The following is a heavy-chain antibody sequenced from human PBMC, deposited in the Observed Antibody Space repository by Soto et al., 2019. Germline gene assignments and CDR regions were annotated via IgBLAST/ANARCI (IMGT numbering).Heavy chain of an antibody. CDR1: GFTFSSYW. CDR2: INQDGSEK. J-gene: IGHJ4*02. Sequence: EVQLVESGGGLVQPGGSLRLSCAASGFTFSSYWMSWVRQAPGKGLEWVANINQDGSEKYYVDSVKGRFTISRNYANNSLYRQMNSVRAVETAVYYCATSGDSGECNYWGQGTLVTVSS. D-gene: IGHD4-17*01. CDR3: ATSGDSGECNY. V-gene: IGHV3-7*01.